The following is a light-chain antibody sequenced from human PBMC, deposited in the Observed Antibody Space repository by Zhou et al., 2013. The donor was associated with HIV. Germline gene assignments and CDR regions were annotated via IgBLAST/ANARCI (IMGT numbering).Light chain of an antibody. J-gene: IGLJ1*01. CDR1: TSDVGSYNS. Sequence: QSALTQPPSVSGSPGQSVTISCTGTTSDVGSYNSVSWYQQYPGKVPKLLIYEVTNRPSGVPDRFSGSKSGNTAALTVSGLQPDDEADYYCSSYAGNYNFVFGIGTKVTVL. CDR2: EVT. CDR3: SSYAGNYNFV. V-gene: IGLV2-8*01.